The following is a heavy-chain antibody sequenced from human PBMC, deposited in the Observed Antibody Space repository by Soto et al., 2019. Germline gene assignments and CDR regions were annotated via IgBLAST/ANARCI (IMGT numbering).Heavy chain of an antibody. J-gene: IGHJ4*02. Sequence: EVQLLESGGGLVQPGGSLRLSCAASGFSFSNYAMTWVRQAPGKGLEWVSSITGSGGSTYDADSVKGRFTISRDNSKSTLYLQMNSLRADDTAVYYCAKRGGSGTYFDYWGQGTLVTVSS. D-gene: IGHD3-10*01. CDR1: GFSFSNYA. CDR2: ITGSGGST. V-gene: IGHV3-23*01. CDR3: AKRGGSGTYFDY.